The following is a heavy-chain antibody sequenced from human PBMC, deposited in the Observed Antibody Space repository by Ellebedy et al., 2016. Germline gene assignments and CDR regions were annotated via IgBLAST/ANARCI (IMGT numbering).Heavy chain of an antibody. V-gene: IGHV1-69*13. CDR3: ASGGRGYFDL. D-gene: IGHD2-15*01. CDR1: GYTFSSYD. Sequence: ASVKVSCKTSGYTFSSYDITWVRQATGQGLEWMGGIIPMFGTTNYAQKFQGRLTITADESTRTAYMELSSLGSEDLALYYCASGGRGYFDLWGRGTLVTVST. CDR2: IIPMFGTT. J-gene: IGHJ2*01.